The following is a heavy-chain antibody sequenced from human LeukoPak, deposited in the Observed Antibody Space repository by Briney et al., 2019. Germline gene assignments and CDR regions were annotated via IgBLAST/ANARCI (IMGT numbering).Heavy chain of an antibody. Sequence: SETLSLTCTVSGGSITSYYWSWIRQPPGKGLEWIGYVYYSGSTNYNPYLKSRVTISVDTSKNQFSLRLSSVTAADTAVYYCARYRRSEGYVWGRDFEYWGQGTLVTVSS. CDR3: ARYRRSEGYVWGRDFEY. CDR1: GGSITSYY. V-gene: IGHV4-59*12. J-gene: IGHJ4*02. D-gene: IGHD3-16*01. CDR2: VYYSGST.